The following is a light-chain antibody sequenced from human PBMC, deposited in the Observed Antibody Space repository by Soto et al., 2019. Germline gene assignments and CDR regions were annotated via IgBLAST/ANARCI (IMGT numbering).Light chain of an antibody. J-gene: IGKJ2*01. CDR3: QQYFSTPYT. Sequence: DIVMTQSPDSLAVSLGERATINCKSSQNILYSSNNKNYLTWYQHKPGQPPKVVIYWASTRESGVPDQFSGSGSGTNFALTISSLQTEDVAVYYCQQYFSTPYTFGQGTKLEIK. CDR2: WAS. CDR1: QNILYSSNNKNY. V-gene: IGKV4-1*01.